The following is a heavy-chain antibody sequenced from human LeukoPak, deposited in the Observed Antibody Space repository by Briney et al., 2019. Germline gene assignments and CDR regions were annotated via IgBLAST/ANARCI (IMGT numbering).Heavy chain of an antibody. CDR3: ARGHHVFWR. D-gene: IGHD3-9*01. Sequence: KPSETLSLTCAVYGGSFSGYYWSWIRQPPGKGLEWIGEINHSGSTNYNPSLKSRVTISVDTSKNQFSLKLSSVTAADTAVYYCARGHHVFWRWGQGTLVTVSS. V-gene: IGHV4-34*01. CDR1: GGSFSGYY. J-gene: IGHJ4*02. CDR2: INHSGST.